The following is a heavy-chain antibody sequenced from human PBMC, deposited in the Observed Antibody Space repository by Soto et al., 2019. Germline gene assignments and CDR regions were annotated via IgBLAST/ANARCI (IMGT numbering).Heavy chain of an antibody. D-gene: IGHD6-19*01. CDR2: INAGNGNT. Sequence: QVQLVQSGAEVKKPGASVKVSCKASGYTFTSYAMHWVRQAPGQRLEWMGWINAGNGNTKYSQKFQGRVTITRDTSASTAYMELSSLRSEDTAVYYCARRYSSGWYEDYFDYWGQGTLVTVSS. CDR3: ARRYSSGWYEDYFDY. CDR1: GYTFTSYA. J-gene: IGHJ4*02. V-gene: IGHV1-3*01.